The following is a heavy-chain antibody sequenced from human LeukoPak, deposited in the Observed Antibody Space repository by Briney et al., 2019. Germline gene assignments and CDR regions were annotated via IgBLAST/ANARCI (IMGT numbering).Heavy chain of an antibody. CDR3: ARLRSYGYYYNGMDV. J-gene: IGHJ6*02. CDR2: IISTSSTM. CDR1: GFSFSDYS. V-gene: IGHV3-48*04. Sequence: GGSLRLSCAASGFSFSDYSMNWVRQAAGKGLEWVSHIISTSSTMYYADSVKGRFTVSRDNAKNSLYLQMNSLRAEDTAVYYCARLRSYGYYYNGMDVWGQGTTVTVSS. D-gene: IGHD3-16*01.